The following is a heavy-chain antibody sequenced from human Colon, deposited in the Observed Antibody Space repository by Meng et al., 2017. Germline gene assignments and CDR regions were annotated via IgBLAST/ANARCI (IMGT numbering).Heavy chain of an antibody. J-gene: IGHJ4*02. V-gene: IGHV3-74*03. D-gene: IGHD6-13*01. Sequence: GESLKISCAASGFTFSRYWMHWVRQAPGKGLVWVSRIKTDGVGTSYADSVKGRFTITRDNAKNTPYLQMNSLTAEDTAVYFCARGVGVEVAGTLDYWGQGTLVTVSS. CDR2: IKTDGVGT. CDR3: ARGVGVEVAGTLDY. CDR1: GFTFSRYW.